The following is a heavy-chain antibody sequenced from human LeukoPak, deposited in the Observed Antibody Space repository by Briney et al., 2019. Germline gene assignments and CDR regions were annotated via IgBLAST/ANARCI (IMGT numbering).Heavy chain of an antibody. J-gene: IGHJ3*02. D-gene: IGHD1-26*01. CDR1: GGSISSYY. V-gene: IGHV4-4*07. Sequence: SETLSLTCTVSGGSISSYYWSWIRQPAGKGLEWIGRIYTSGSTNYNPSLKSRVTMSVDTSKNQFSLKLSSVTAADTAVYYCAREVDSGSYYDAFDIWGQGTVVTVSS. CDR3: AREVDSGSYYDAFDI. CDR2: IYTSGST.